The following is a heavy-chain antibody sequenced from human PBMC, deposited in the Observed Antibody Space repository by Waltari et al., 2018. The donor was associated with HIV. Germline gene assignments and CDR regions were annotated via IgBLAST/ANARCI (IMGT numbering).Heavy chain of an antibody. D-gene: IGHD5-12*01. CDR1: GGSFSTYA. Sequence: QVQLVQSGTEVRKPGSPVRVSWKASGGSFSTYAISWVRQAPGQGLECMGGIVPLFGTANYAQKFLGRVTITADESTSTAYMDLSSLRSEDTALYYCARWIEQGADSWGQGTLVIVSS. V-gene: IGHV1-69*01. CDR3: ARWIEQGADS. CDR2: IVPLFGTA. J-gene: IGHJ5*01.